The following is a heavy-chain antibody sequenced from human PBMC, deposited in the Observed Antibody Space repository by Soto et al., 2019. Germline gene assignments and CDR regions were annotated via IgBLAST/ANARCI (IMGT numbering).Heavy chain of an antibody. Sequence: GGSLRLSCAASGFTFSSYWMHWVRQAPGKGLVWVSRINSDGSSTSYADSVKGRFTISRDNAKNTLYLQMNSLRAEDTAVYYCASGERYCTGMCADDAFDIWGQGTMVTVSS. CDR2: INSDGSST. CDR3: ASGERYCTGMCADDAFDI. J-gene: IGHJ3*02. V-gene: IGHV3-74*01. D-gene: IGHD2-8*02. CDR1: GFTFSSYW.